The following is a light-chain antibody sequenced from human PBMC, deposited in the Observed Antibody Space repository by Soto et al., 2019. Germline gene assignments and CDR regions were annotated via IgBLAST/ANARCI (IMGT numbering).Light chain of an antibody. Sequence: EIVLTQSPGTLSLSPGERATLSCRASQSVSSSYLAWYQQKPGQAPRLLIYGASSISTGIPDRFSGSGSGKYVTLTIRRLEPEDFAMYYCQQYGSSPYTFGQGTKLEIK. J-gene: IGKJ2*01. CDR2: GAS. CDR3: QQYGSSPYT. V-gene: IGKV3-20*01. CDR1: QSVSSSY.